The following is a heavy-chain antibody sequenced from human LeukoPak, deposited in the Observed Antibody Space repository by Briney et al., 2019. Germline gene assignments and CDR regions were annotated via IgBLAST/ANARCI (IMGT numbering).Heavy chain of an antibody. CDR2: IRQDGREQ. V-gene: IGHV3-7*01. Sequence: GGSLRLSCAASGFTFGDYGMSWVRQAPGKGLEWVANIRQDGREQNYVDSVRGRFTISRDNAKNSLYLQMSSLRAEDTAVYYCARTYYYDSSGYYVGRGQGTLVTVSS. J-gene: IGHJ4*02. CDR1: GFTFGDYG. D-gene: IGHD3-22*01. CDR3: ARTYYYDSSGYYVG.